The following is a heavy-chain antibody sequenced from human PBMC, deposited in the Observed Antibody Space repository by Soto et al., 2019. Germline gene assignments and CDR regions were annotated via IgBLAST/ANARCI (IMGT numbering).Heavy chain of an antibody. CDR1: GFTFSSYG. Sequence: QVQLVESGGGVVQPGRSLRLSCAASGFTFSSYGMHWVRQAPGKGLEWVAVISYDGSNKYYADSVKGRFTISRDNSKNTLYLQMNRLRAVDTAVYYCAKDTHLFLHCSSTGCPPDAFDIWGQGTMVTVSS. J-gene: IGHJ3*02. V-gene: IGHV3-30*18. CDR3: AKDTHLFLHCSSTGCPPDAFDI. D-gene: IGHD2-2*01. CDR2: ISYDGSNK.